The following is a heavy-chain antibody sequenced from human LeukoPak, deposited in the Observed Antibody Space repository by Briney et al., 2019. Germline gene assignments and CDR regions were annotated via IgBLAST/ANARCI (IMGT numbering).Heavy chain of an antibody. CDR1: GGSISSYY. J-gene: IGHJ4*02. V-gene: IGHV4-59*01. Sequence: SETLSLTCTVSGGSISSYYWSWIRQPPGKGLEWIGYIYYSGSTNYNPSLKSRVTITVDTSKNQFSLKLSSVTAADTAVYYCARAVDTAMVLDYWGQGTLVTVSS. CDR2: IYYSGST. D-gene: IGHD5-18*01. CDR3: ARAVDTAMVLDY.